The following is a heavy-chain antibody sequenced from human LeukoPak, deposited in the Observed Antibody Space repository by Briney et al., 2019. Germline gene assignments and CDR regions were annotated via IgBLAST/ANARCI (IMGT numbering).Heavy chain of an antibody. CDR2: INSDGSST. V-gene: IGHV3-74*01. Sequence: GGSLRLSCAASGFTFSSYWMHWVRQAPGKGLVWVSRINSDGSSTSYADSVKGRFTISRDNAKNTLYLQMNSLRAEDTAVYYCAREQYCSSTSCPFDYWGQGTLVTVSS. CDR3: AREQYCSSTSCPFDY. D-gene: IGHD2-2*01. J-gene: IGHJ4*02. CDR1: GFTFSSYW.